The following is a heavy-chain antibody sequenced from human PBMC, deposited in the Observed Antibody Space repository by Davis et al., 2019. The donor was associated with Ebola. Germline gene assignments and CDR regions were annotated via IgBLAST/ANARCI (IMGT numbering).Heavy chain of an antibody. CDR2: IYYSGST. CDR1: GGSFSGYY. D-gene: IGHD6-13*01. Sequence: SETLSLTCAVYGGSFSGYYWSWIRQPPGKGLEWIGSIYYSGSTYYNPSLKSRVAISVGTSKNQFSLKLTSVTAADTAVYYCARGYSRTYFDYWGQGTLVTVSS. CDR3: ARGYSRTYFDY. V-gene: IGHV4-34*01. J-gene: IGHJ4*02.